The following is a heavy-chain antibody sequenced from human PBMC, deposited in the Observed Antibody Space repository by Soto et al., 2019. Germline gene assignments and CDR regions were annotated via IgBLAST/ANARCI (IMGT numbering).Heavy chain of an antibody. J-gene: IGHJ4*02. CDR3: ARHDGFSSGWIFDY. V-gene: IGHV4-39*01. CDR2: IYYSGST. Sequence: SETLSLTCTVSGGSISSSSYYWGWIRQPPGKGLEWIGIIYYSGSTYYNPSLKSRVTVSADTSKDQLSLKLTSVTAADTAVYYCARHDGFSSGWIFDYWGQGTLVTVSS. CDR1: GGSISSSSYY. D-gene: IGHD6-19*01.